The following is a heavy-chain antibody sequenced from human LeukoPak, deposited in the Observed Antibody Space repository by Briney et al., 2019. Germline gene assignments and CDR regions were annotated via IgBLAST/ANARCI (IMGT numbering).Heavy chain of an antibody. CDR2: ISGSGGST. J-gene: IGHJ4*02. CDR1: GFTFSSYA. D-gene: IGHD6-13*01. Sequence: GGSLRLSCAASGFTFSSYAMSWVRQAPGKGLEWVSGISGSGGSTDYADSVKGRFTISRDNFKNRLYLQMNSLRAEDTAVYYCAKGYSSSWYGHLDYWGQGTLVAVSS. CDR3: AKGYSSSWYGHLDY. V-gene: IGHV3-23*01.